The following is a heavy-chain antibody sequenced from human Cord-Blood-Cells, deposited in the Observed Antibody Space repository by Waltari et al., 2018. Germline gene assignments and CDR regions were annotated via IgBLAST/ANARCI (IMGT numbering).Heavy chain of an antibody. D-gene: IGHD1-26*01. Sequence: QVQLQQWGAGLLKPSETLSPTCAVYGGSFSGYYWSWIRQPPGKGLEWIGEINHSGSTNYNPSLKSRVTISVDTSKNQFSLKLSSVTAADTAVYYCARGTTNHAFDIWGQGTMVTVSS. CDR3: ARGTTNHAFDI. CDR1: GGSFSGYY. J-gene: IGHJ3*02. CDR2: INHSGST. V-gene: IGHV4-34*01.